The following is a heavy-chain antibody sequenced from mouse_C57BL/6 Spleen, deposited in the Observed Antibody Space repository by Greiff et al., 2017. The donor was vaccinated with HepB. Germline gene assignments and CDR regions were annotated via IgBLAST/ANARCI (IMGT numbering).Heavy chain of an antibody. CDR2: INPSSGYT. D-gene: IGHD1-1*01. V-gene: IGHV1-4*01. Sequence: VQLQQSGAELVRPGASVKMSCKASGYTFTSYSMHWVNQRPGQGLEWIGYINPSSGYTNYNQKFKDKATLTADKSSSTAYMQLSSLTSEDSAVYYCARGASTTVVDWYLDVWGTGTTVTVSS. J-gene: IGHJ1*03. CDR3: ARGASTTVVDWYLDV. CDR1: GYTFTSYS.